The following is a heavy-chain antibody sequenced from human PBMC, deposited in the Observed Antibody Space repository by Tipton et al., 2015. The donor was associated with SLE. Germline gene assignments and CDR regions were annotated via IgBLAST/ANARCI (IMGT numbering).Heavy chain of an antibody. V-gene: IGHV3-7*01. J-gene: IGHJ4*02. CDR2: IKQDGSER. CDR1: GFTFSDYW. D-gene: IGHD6-19*01. Sequence: SLRLSCVASGFTFSDYWMSWVRQAPGKGLEWVANIKQDGSERYYVDSVKGRFTISRDNAKNSVSLQMNSLRAEDTAVYYCARDKPRGWSFDYWGQGTLVTVSS. CDR3: ARDKPRGWSFDY.